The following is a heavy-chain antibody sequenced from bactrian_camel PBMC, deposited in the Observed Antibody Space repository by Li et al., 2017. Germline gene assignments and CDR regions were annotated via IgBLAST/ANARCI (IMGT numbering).Heavy chain of an antibody. V-gene: IGHV3S1*01. D-gene: IGHD2*01. J-gene: IGHJ4*01. Sequence: HVQLVESGGGSVQPGGSLQLSCAASELTYCMDWFRQVPGREREALAMHDPRTSTIRYADSVKGRFTISRDTAEVNVKNTLYLQMDSLKLEDTAMYYCAADFGPYCSGPYLAHRANFEGQGTQVTVS. CDR1: ELTYC. CDR2: HDPRTSTI.